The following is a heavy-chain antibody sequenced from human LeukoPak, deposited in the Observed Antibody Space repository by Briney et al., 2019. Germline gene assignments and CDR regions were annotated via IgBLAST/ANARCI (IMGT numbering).Heavy chain of an antibody. Sequence: GGSLRLSCAASGFTFSSYAMSWVRQAPGKGLESVSRINTDGTVTTYADSVKGRFTVSRDNADNTMFLQMNSVRDEDTAVYYCATKQWLAPPPDSWGQGTPVTVSS. CDR3: ATKQWLAPPPDS. J-gene: IGHJ4*02. D-gene: IGHD6-19*01. CDR2: INTDGTVT. V-gene: IGHV3-74*01. CDR1: GFTFSSYA.